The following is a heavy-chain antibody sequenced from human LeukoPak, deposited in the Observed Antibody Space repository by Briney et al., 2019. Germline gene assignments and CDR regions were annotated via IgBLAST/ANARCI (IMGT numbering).Heavy chain of an antibody. J-gene: IGHJ4*02. CDR2: ISVRSNYI. D-gene: IGHD3-22*01. V-gene: IGHV3-21*01. CDR3: VRLRRNSDTSGFYYYYDF. Sequence: PGGSLRLSCAAPGYTFSSYSINWVRQAPGKGLEWVSSISVRSNYIYYADSVRGRFRISRDDARASLYLQMNSLRAEDTAVYYCVRLRRNSDTSGFYYYYDFWGQGTLVTVSS. CDR1: GYTFSSYS.